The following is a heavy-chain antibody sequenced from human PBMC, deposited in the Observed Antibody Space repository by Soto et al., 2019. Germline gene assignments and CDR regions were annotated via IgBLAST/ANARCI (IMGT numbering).Heavy chain of an antibody. J-gene: IGHJ4*02. CDR1: GGSISSSSYY. V-gene: IGHV4-39*01. D-gene: IGHD2-15*01. Sequence: QLQLQESGPGLVKPSETLSLTCTVSGGSISSSSYYWGWIRQPPGKGLEWIGSIYYSGSTYYNLSLKSRVTVSVDTSKNQFPLTLSSVTAAATAVYFCARLPGYCSGDRCRIAYWGQGTLVTVSS. CDR2: IYYSGST. CDR3: ARLPGYCSGDRCRIAY.